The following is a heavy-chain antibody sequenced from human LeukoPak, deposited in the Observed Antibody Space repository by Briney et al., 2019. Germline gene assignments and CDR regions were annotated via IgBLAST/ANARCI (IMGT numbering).Heavy chain of an antibody. CDR3: ARGYSSSSQFDY. CDR2: IYTSGST. CDR1: GGSISSYY. Sequence: SETLSLTCTVSGGSISSYYWSWIRQPAGKGLEWIGRIYTSGSTNYNPSLKSRVTMSVDTFKNQFSLKLSSVTAADTAVYYCARGYSSSSQFDYWGQGTLVTVSS. J-gene: IGHJ4*02. V-gene: IGHV4-4*07. D-gene: IGHD6-6*01.